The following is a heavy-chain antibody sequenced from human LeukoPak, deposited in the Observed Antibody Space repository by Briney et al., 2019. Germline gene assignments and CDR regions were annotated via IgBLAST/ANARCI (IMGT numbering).Heavy chain of an antibody. Sequence: GGSLRLSRAASGFTFSSYGMHWVRQAPGKGLEWVAVIWYDGSNKYYADSVKGRFTISRDNSKNTLYLQMNSLRAEDTAVYYCARDGDYGDPVGAFDIWGQGTMVTVSS. J-gene: IGHJ3*02. D-gene: IGHD4-17*01. V-gene: IGHV3-33*01. CDR1: GFTFSSYG. CDR2: IWYDGSNK. CDR3: ARDGDYGDPVGAFDI.